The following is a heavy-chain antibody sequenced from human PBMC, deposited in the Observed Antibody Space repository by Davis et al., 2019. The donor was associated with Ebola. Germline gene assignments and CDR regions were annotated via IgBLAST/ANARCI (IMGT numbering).Heavy chain of an antibody. J-gene: IGHJ3*02. D-gene: IGHD6-19*01. CDR3: ASQKIAVAGWGAFDI. Sequence: ETLSLTCTVSGGSISSYYWSWVRQAPGKGLEWVANIKQDGSEEYYVDSVKGRFTISRDNAKNSLYLQMNSLRAEDTAVYYCASQKIAVAGWGAFDIWGQGTMVTVSS. CDR2: IKQDGSEE. CDR1: GGSISSYY. V-gene: IGHV3-7*03.